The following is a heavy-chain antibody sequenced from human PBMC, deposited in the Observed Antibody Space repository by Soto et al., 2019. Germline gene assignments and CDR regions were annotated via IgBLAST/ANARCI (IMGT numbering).Heavy chain of an antibody. J-gene: IGHJ6*02. CDR1: GDTFSSFA. D-gene: IGHD1-1*01. CDR3: ARDKDREQLGGNYYYALDV. V-gene: IGHV1-69*05. Sequence: QVHLVQSGAEVKKPGSSVKVSCKASGDTFSSFAISWVRQAPGQGLEWMGGIIPIFRTPKYGQKFQGRVTLTXDXPTSTAYMELSSLRSEDTAVYYCARDKDREQLGGNYYYALDVWGQGTTVIVSS. CDR2: IIPIFRTP.